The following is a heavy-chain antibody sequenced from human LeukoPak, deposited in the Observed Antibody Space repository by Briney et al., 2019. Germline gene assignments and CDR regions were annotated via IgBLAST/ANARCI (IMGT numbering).Heavy chain of an antibody. CDR3: ARDRELWFGELLSSIIDY. V-gene: IGHV1-2*06. Sequence: ASVKVSCKASGYTFTGYYIHWVRQAPGQGLEWMGQINPNSGGTNYAQKFQGRVTMTRDTSISTAYMELSRLRSDDTAVYYCARDRELWFGELLSSIIDYWGQGTLVTVSS. J-gene: IGHJ4*02. CDR1: GYTFTGYY. CDR2: INPNSGGT. D-gene: IGHD3-10*01.